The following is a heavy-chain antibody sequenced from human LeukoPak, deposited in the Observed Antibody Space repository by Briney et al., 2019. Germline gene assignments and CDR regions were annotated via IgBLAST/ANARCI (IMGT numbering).Heavy chain of an antibody. J-gene: IGHJ3*02. CDR3: ARDADGYDFWSDKQGYAFDI. V-gene: IGHV1-2*02. Sequence: RASVKVSCKASGYTFTGYYMHWVRQAPGQGLEWMGWINPNSGGTNYAQKFQGRVTMTRDTSISTAYMELSRLRSDDTAVYYCARDADGYDFWSDKQGYAFDIWGQGTMVTVSS. CDR1: GYTFTGYY. D-gene: IGHD3-3*01. CDR2: INPNSGGT.